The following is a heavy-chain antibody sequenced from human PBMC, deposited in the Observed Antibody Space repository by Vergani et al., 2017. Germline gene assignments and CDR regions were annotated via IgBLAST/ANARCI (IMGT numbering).Heavy chain of an antibody. CDR2: ISGTGGRT. CDR3: ARDRLFPNDVFDI. V-gene: IGHV3-23*01. CDR1: GFIFNNFA. D-gene: IGHD2/OR15-2a*01. Sequence: VQLLESGGDLVQPGGSLRLSCAGSGFIFNNFAMSWVRQAPGKGLEWVAAISGTGGRTWYANSVKGRFTISRDNSKNTLYLQLSSLRVGDTAIYYCARDRLFPNDVFDIWGQGTLVTVFS. J-gene: IGHJ3*02.